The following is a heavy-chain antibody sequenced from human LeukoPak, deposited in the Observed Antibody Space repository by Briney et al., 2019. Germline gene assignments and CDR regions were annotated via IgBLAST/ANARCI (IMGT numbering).Heavy chain of an antibody. CDR3: ARGVGSYYSLYYFDY. D-gene: IGHD1-26*01. CDR2: IYYSGST. V-gene: IGHV4-59*01. J-gene: IGHJ4*02. CDR1: GGSMSTYY. Sequence: SETLSLTCTVSGGSMSTYYWSWIRQPPGKGLEWIGYIYYSGSTNYNPSLKSRVTISVDTSKNQFSLKLSSVTAADTAVYYCARGVGSYYSLYYFDYWGQGTLVTVSP.